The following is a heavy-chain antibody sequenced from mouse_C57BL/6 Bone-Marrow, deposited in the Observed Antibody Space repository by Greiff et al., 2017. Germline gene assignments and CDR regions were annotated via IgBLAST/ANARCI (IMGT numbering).Heavy chain of an antibody. Sequence: VQLMESGGGLVQPGGSLSLSCAASGFTFTDYYMSWVRQPPGKALEWLGFIRNKANGYTTEYSASVKGRFTISRDNSQSILYLQMNALRAEDSATYYCARSSITGPFAYWGQGTLVTVSA. CDR3: ARSSITGPFAY. J-gene: IGHJ3*01. V-gene: IGHV7-3*01. D-gene: IGHD4-1*01. CDR1: GFTFTDYY. CDR2: IRNKANGYTT.